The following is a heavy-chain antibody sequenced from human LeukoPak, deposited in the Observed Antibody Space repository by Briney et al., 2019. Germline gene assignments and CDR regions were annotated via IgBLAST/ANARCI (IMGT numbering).Heavy chain of an antibody. CDR1: GGSISSSSYY. CDR2: IYYSGST. CDR3: CWEVTVGLYSSSSQRD. J-gene: IGHJ4*02. D-gene: IGHD6-6*01. V-gene: IGHV4-39*07. Sequence: SETLSLTCTVSGGSISSSSYYWGWIRQPPGKGLEWIGSIYYSGSTYYNPSLKSRVTISVDTSKNQFSLKLSSVTAADTAVYYCCWEVTVGLYSSSSQRDWGQGTLVTVSS.